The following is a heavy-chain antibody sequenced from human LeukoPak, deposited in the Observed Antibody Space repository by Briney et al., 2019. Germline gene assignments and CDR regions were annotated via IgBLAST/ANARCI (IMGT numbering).Heavy chain of an antibody. V-gene: IGHV4-39*01. Sequence: SETLSLTCTVSGGSISSSSYNWGWIRQPPGKGLEWIGSLNYSESTYYNPSLKSRIAISVDTSKNQFSLKLNSVTAADTAVYYCATYRPNNYGDPIDYWGQGTLVTVSS. J-gene: IGHJ4*02. CDR2: LNYSEST. CDR1: GGSISSSSYN. D-gene: IGHD4-17*01. CDR3: ATYRPNNYGDPIDY.